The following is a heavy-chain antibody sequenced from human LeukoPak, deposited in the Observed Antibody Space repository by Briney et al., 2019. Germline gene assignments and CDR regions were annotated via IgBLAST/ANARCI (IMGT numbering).Heavy chain of an antibody. CDR3: ARDQGGSYPSNWFDP. Sequence: SETLSLTCTVSGYSMSSGYYRGWIRQPPGKGLEWIGSIYHSGSTYYNPSLKSRVTISVDTSKNQFSLKLSSVTAADTAVYYCARDQGGSYPSNWFDPWGQGTLVTVSS. CDR2: IYHSGST. V-gene: IGHV4-38-2*02. D-gene: IGHD1-26*01. J-gene: IGHJ5*02. CDR1: GYSMSSGYY.